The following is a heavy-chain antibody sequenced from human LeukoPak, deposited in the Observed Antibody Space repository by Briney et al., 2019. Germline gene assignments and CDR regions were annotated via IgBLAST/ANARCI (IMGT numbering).Heavy chain of an antibody. CDR2: IYYSGST. J-gene: IGHJ4*02. CDR1: GGSISSSSYY. D-gene: IGHD5-18*01. CDR3: ARAGYSYGSLAFDY. Sequence: SETLSLTCTVSGGSISSSSYYWGWIRQPPGKGLEWIGSIYYSGSTYYNPSLKSRVTISVDTSKNQSSLKLSSVTAADTAVYYCARAGYSYGSLAFDYWGQGTLVTVSS. V-gene: IGHV4-39*07.